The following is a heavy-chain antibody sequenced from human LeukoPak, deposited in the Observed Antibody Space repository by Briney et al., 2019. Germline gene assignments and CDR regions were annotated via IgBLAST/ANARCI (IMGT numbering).Heavy chain of an antibody. CDR1: GCTFSSYC. J-gene: IGHJ4*02. CDR2: IRYDGSNK. Sequence: PGGSLRLSCAASGCTFSSYCMHWVRQAPPKGLEGGAVIRYDGSNKYYADSLKGRFTISRDNSKNTLYLQMNSLRADDTALYYCAKALRRYCSVGNCYAVDYWGQGTLVTVSS. V-gene: IGHV3-30*02. CDR3: AKALRRYCSVGNCYAVDY. D-gene: IGHD2-15*01.